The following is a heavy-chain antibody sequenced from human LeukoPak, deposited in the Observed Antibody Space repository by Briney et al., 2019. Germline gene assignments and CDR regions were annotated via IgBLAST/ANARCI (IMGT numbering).Heavy chain of an antibody. D-gene: IGHD6-13*01. Sequence: GGSLRLSCAASGFSFSSYAMSWVRQAPGKGLEWVSGVSGSGSNTYNADSVKGRFTISRDNSKNTLYLQMNSLRAEDTAVYYCARDPLRYSSSWLFDYWGQGTLVTVSS. J-gene: IGHJ4*02. CDR3: ARDPLRYSSSWLFDY. V-gene: IGHV3-23*01. CDR1: GFSFSSYA. CDR2: VSGSGSNT.